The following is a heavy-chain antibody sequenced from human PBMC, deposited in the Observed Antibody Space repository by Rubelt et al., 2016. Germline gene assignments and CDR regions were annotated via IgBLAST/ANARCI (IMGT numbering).Heavy chain of an antibody. Sequence: PGRSLRLSCASSGFPFEDCVMHWVRQVPGKGLEWVSGISWNSAMLQYADSVKGRFTISRDNAENSLYLQMNSLRAEDTAVYYCARDQVIADSSGYYYDYWGQGTLVTVSS. J-gene: IGHJ4*02. V-gene: IGHV3-9*01. CDR1: GFPFEDCV. CDR3: ARDQVIADSSGYYYDY. D-gene: IGHD3-22*01. CDR2: ISWNSAML.